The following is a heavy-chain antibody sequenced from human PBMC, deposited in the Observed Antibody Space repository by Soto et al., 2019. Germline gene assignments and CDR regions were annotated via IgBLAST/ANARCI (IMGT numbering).Heavy chain of an antibody. V-gene: IGHV3-21*01. CDR2: ISSSSSYI. Sequence: GGSLRLSCAASGFTFISYSMNWVRQAPWKGLEWVSSISSSSSYIYYADSVKGRFTISRDNAKNSLYLQMNSLRAEDTAVYYCARDAYYYDSSGYYPNWFDPWGQGTLVTVSS. J-gene: IGHJ5*02. CDR3: ARDAYYYDSSGYYPNWFDP. D-gene: IGHD3-22*01. CDR1: GFTFISYS.